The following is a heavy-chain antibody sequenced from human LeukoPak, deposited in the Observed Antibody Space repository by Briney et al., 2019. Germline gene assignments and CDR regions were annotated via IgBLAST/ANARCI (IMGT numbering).Heavy chain of an antibody. J-gene: IGHJ4*02. CDR2: IYHSGST. D-gene: IGHD6-25*01. CDR3: ARTSYSSGTRY. Sequence: SETLSLTCTVSGGSISSYYWSWIRQPPGKGLEWIGEIYHSGSTNYNPSLKSRVTISVDKSKNQFSLKLSSVTAADTAVYYCARTSYSSGTRYWGQGTLVTVSS. V-gene: IGHV4-59*12. CDR1: GGSISSYY.